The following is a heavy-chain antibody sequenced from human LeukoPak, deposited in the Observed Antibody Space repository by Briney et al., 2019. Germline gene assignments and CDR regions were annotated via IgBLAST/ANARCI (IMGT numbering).Heavy chain of an antibody. J-gene: IGHJ4*02. Sequence: PSGTLSLTCTVSGDSINSLDLWSWVRQPPGKGLEWIGEMYLSGTTHSNPSVKSRVTISIDKSKNQFFLNLSSVTAADTAVYYCAKGSGDSCYSPIDYWGQGTLVTVSS. CDR1: GDSINSLDL. CDR3: AKGSGDSCYSPIDY. V-gene: IGHV4-4*02. D-gene: IGHD2-15*01. CDR2: MYLSGTT.